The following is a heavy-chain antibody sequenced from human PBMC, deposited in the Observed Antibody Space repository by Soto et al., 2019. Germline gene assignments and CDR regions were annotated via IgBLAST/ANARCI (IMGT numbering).Heavy chain of an antibody. CDR1: GYTFTSYD. J-gene: IGHJ6*02. Sequence: ASVKVSCKASGYTFTSYDINWVRRATGQGLEWMGWMNPNSGSTGYAQKFQGRVTMTRNTSISTAYMELSSLRSEDTAVYYCARGRPPIRRGVKIGMDVWGQGTTVTVSS. CDR2: MNPNSGST. CDR3: ARGRPPIRRGVKIGMDV. D-gene: IGHD3-10*01. V-gene: IGHV1-8*01.